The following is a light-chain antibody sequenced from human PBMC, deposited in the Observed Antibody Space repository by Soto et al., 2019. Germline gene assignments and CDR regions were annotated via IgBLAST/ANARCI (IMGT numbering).Light chain of an antibody. CDR2: GAS. CDR1: QSVSSNY. Sequence: EIVLTQSPGTLPLSPGERATLSCRASQSVSSNYLVWYQQKPGQAPRPLIYGASSRATGITDRFSGSGSGTDFTLTISRLEPEDFAVYYCQQYANSPFTFGLGTKLEIK. V-gene: IGKV3-20*01. J-gene: IGKJ2*01. CDR3: QQYANSPFT.